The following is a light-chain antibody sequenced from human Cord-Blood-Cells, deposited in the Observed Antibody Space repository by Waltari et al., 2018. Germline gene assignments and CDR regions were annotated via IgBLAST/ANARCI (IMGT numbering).Light chain of an antibody. Sequence: QSALTQPASVSGSPGQSITISYTGTSSDVGSYNLVSWYQQHPGKAPKLMIYEGSKRPSGVSNRFSGSKSGNTASLTISGLQAEDEADYYCCSYAGSSVFGGGTKLTVL. CDR2: EGS. CDR3: CSYAGSSV. V-gene: IGLV2-23*01. CDR1: SSDVGSYNL. J-gene: IGLJ3*02.